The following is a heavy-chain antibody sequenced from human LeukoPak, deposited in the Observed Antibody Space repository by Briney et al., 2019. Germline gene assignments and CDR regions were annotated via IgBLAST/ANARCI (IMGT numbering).Heavy chain of an antibody. CDR1: GFTFSSYA. J-gene: IGHJ4*02. D-gene: IGHD3-3*01. V-gene: IGHV3-23*01. Sequence: PGGSLRLSCAASGFTFSSYAMSLVRRAPGKGLEWVSTISGSGGSTYYADSVRGQFTISRDNSKNTLYLQMNSLRAEDTAVYYCAKDGSGYYTDFDYWGQGTLVTVSS. CDR2: ISGSGGST. CDR3: AKDGSGYYTDFDY.